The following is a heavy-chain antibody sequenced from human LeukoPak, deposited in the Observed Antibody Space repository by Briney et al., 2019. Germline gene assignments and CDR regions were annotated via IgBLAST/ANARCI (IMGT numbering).Heavy chain of an antibody. D-gene: IGHD2-2*01. V-gene: IGHV4-30-4*01. Sequence: SETLSLTCTVSGGSISRGDYYWSWIRQPPGKGLEWIGEIYHSGSPNYNPSLKSRVTISVDKSRNHFSLNLSTVTAADTAVYYCARAGTSPPSHFDYWGQGTLVTVSS. CDR1: GGSISRGDYY. CDR3: ARAGTSPPSHFDY. CDR2: IYHSGSP. J-gene: IGHJ4*02.